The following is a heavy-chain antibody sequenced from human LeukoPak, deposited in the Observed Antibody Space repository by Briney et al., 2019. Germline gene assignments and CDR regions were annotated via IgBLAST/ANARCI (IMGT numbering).Heavy chain of an antibody. CDR2: IDFETDTT. J-gene: IGHJ4*02. D-gene: IGHD2-15*01. V-gene: IGHV3-74*01. CDR1: GFTFSSYW. CDR3: VRAGSCFDS. Sequence: RGSLRPTRVASGFTFSSYWIHWVRQAPGKGLEWVSRIDFETDTTTYAGFVKGRFTISRDNTKNTLYLQMDSLRDEDAAVYYCVRAGSCFDSWGQGTQVTVTS.